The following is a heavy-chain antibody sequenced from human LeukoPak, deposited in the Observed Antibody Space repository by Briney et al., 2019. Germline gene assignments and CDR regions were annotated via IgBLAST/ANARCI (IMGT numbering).Heavy chain of an antibody. J-gene: IGHJ6*03. V-gene: IGHV3-21*01. Sequence: GGSLRLSCAASGFKFTTNWMIWFRQAPGKGLEWVSSITSSSSYIYYADSVKGRFTISRDNAKNSLYLQMNSLRAEDTAVYYCARDPYSGRYGDYYYYYMDVWGKGNTVTISS. CDR2: ITSSSSYI. CDR3: ARDPYSGRYGDYYYYYMDV. D-gene: IGHD1-26*01. CDR1: GFKFTTNW.